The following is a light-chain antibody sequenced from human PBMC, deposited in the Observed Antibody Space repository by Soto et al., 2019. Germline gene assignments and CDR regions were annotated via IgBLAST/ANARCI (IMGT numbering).Light chain of an antibody. Sequence: DIQMTQSPSSLSASVGDRVTITCRASQTISSYLNWYQQKPGKAPKLLIYVASSLQGGVPSRFSGSRSGTEFTLTISSLQPEDIATYYCQKLNNYPLTFGPGTKVDIK. V-gene: IGKV1-39*01. CDR2: VAS. J-gene: IGKJ3*01. CDR1: QTISSY. CDR3: QKLNNYPLT.